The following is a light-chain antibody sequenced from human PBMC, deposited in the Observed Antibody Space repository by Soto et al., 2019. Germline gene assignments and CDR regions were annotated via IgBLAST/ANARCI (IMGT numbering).Light chain of an antibody. CDR1: RSDVGGSNY. Sequence: QSALTQPASVSGSPGQSITISCTGTRSDVGGSNYVSWYQQHPSRAPKLIIYDVTDRPSGVSNRFSGSKSGNTAYLTISGLQPEDEADYHCSSSTSSHTLIFGGGTKLTVL. V-gene: IGLV2-14*03. J-gene: IGLJ2*01. CDR2: DVT. CDR3: SSSTSSHTLI.